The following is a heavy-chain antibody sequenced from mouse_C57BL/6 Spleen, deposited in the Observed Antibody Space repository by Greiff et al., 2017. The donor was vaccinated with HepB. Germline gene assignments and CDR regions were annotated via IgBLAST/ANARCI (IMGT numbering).Heavy chain of an antibody. Sequence: QVQLQQPGAELVRPGSSVKLSCKASGYTFTSYWMHWVKQRPIQGLEWIGNIDPSDSETHYNQKFKDKATLTVDKSSSTAYMQLSSLTSEDSAVYYCARVTTVVATDYFDYWGQGTTLTVSS. CDR3: ARVTTVVATDYFDY. D-gene: IGHD1-1*01. CDR1: GYTFTSYW. CDR2: IDPSDSET. J-gene: IGHJ2*01. V-gene: IGHV1-52*01.